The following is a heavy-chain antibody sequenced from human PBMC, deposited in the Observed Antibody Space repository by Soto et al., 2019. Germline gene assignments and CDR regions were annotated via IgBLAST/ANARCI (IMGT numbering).Heavy chain of an antibody. J-gene: IGHJ4*02. V-gene: IGHV1-8*01. D-gene: IGHD5-12*01. Sequence: QVQLVQSGAEVKKPGASVKFSCKAPGYTFTSYIINWVRRAPGQGLEWMGWMNPNSGNTGYAQKFQGRVTMTRNTSISTAYMELSSLRSEDTAVYYCARARKRGYSGYDFSYWGQGTLVTVSS. CDR3: ARARKRGYSGYDFSY. CDR2: MNPNSGNT. CDR1: GYTFTSYI.